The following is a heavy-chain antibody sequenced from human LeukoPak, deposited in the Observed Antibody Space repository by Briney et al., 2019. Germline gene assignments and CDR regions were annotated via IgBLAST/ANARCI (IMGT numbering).Heavy chain of an antibody. J-gene: IGHJ3*02. CDR1: GGSISSYY. Sequence: PSETLSLTCTVSGGSISSYYWSWIRQPPGKGLEWIGYIYYSGSTNYNPSLKSRVTISVDTSKNQFSLKLSSVTAADTAVYYCARGSRNRDSSGDCDAFDIWGQGTMVTVSS. CDR2: IYYSGST. V-gene: IGHV4-59*12. D-gene: IGHD3-22*01. CDR3: ARGSRNRDSSGDCDAFDI.